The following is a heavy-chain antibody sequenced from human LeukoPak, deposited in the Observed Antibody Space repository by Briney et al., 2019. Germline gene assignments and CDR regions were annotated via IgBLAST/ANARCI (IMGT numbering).Heavy chain of an antibody. D-gene: IGHD5-24*01. CDR1: GFTFSSYG. V-gene: IGHV3-33*06. J-gene: IGHJ4*02. CDR2: IWYDGSNK. CDR3: AKEQRWLQAELDY. Sequence: GGSLRPSCAASGFTFSSYGMHWVRQAPGKGLEWVAVIWYDGSNKYYADSVKGRLTISRDNSKNTLHLQMNSLRAEDTAVYYCAKEQRWLQAELDYWGQGTLVTVSS.